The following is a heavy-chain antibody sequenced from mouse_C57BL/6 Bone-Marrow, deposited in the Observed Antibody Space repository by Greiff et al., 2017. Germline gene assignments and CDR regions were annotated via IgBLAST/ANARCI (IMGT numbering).Heavy chain of an antibody. CDR1: GFSLTSYA. J-gene: IGHJ4*01. CDR3: ARNFPYGREPPYYAMDY. D-gene: IGHD1-1*01. CDR2: IWTGGGT. Sequence: VQLVESGPGLVAPSQSLSITCTVSGFSLTSYAISWVRQPPGKGLEWLGVIWTGGGTNYNSALKSRLSISKDNSKSQVFLKMNSLQTDDTARYYCARNFPYGREPPYYAMDYWGQGTSVTVSS. V-gene: IGHV2-9-1*01.